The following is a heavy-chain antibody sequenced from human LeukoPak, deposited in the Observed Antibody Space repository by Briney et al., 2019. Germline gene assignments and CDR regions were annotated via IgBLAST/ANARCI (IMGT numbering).Heavy chain of an antibody. CDR3: ARRVNYGTYFDY. CDR1: GGSISSSSYY. Sequence: SETLSLTCTVSGGSISSSSYYWGWIRQPLGKGLEWIGSIYYSGSTYYNPSLKSRVTISVDTSKNQFSLNLRSMTAADTAVYYCARRVNYGTYFDYWGQGTLVTVSS. V-gene: IGHV4-39*01. CDR2: IYYSGST. J-gene: IGHJ4*02. D-gene: IGHD2-8*01.